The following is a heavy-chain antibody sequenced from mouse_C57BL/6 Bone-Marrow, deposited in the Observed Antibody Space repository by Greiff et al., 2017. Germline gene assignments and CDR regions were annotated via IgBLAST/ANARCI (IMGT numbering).Heavy chain of an antibody. V-gene: IGHV1-82*01. CDR1: GYAFSRSW. Sequence: QVQLQQSGPELVKPGASVKISCKASGYAFSRSWMNWVKQRPGKGLEWIGRIYPGDGDTNYNGKFKGKATLTADKSSSTAYMQLSSLTSEDSAVYFCARRLTAMDYWGQGTSVTVSS. CDR2: IYPGDGDT. CDR3: ARRLTAMDY. J-gene: IGHJ4*01. D-gene: IGHD3-2*02.